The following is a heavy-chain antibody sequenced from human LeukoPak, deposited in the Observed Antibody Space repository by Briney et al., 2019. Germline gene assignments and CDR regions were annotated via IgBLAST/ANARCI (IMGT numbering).Heavy chain of an antibody. CDR2: INPNSGGT. CDR3: AREGRENYNFEF. J-gene: IGHJ4*01. V-gene: IGHV1-2*02. D-gene: IGHD1-7*01. Sequence: ASVKVSCKASGYTFTGYYMHWVRQAPGQGLERMGWINPNSGGTNYAQKFQGRVTITRYTSISTAYMELSRLRSDDTAVYYCAREGRENYNFEFWGPGTPVHVSP. CDR1: GYTFTGYY.